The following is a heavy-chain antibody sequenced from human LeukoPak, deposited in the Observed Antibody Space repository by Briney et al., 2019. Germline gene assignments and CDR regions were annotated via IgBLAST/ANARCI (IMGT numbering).Heavy chain of an antibody. Sequence: SETLSLTCSVSDDSISSYYWNWIRQPPGKPLEWIGYTHYSGNTNYNPSPKSRVTTLVDTSKKQFSLKLSSVTAADTAVYYCARWGATVNAFDVWGQGTLVTVSS. J-gene: IGHJ3*01. D-gene: IGHD1-26*01. CDR2: THYSGNT. CDR1: DDSISSYY. CDR3: ARWGATVNAFDV. V-gene: IGHV4-59*08.